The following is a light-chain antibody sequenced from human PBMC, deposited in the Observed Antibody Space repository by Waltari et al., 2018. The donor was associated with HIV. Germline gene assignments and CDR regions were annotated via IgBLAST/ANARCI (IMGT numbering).Light chain of an antibody. V-gene: IGLV2-11*01. Sequence: QSALTQPRSLSESPGNSVTIPCTGPSTGVRGHNYVSWYQHHPGNAPKLMIFDVNKRPSGVPDRFSGSKSGNTASLTISGLQAEDEADYYCCSFAGSYTYVFGTGTKVIVL. CDR3: CSFAGSYTYV. CDR2: DVN. J-gene: IGLJ1*01. CDR1: STGVRGHNY.